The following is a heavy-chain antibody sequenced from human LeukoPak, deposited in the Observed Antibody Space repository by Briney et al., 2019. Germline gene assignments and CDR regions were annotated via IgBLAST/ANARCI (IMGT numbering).Heavy chain of an antibody. CDR1: RFTFSGYA. Sequence: GGSLRLSCAASRFTFSGYAMYWVRQAPGKGLEWVSCIDASGVNTYYTDSVKGRFTISRDNSNNTLYPQMNSLRAEDTAVYYCAKGSGSGWYGWFDPWGQGTLVNVSS. CDR3: AKGSGSGWYGWFDP. CDR2: IDASGVNT. D-gene: IGHD6-19*01. J-gene: IGHJ5*02. V-gene: IGHV3-23*01.